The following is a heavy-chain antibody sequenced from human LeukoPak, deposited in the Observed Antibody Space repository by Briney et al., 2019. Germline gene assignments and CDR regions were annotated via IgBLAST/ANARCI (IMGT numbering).Heavy chain of an antibody. CDR3: ATDNWGYIDY. Sequence: GRSLRLSCAASGFTFSSYAMHWVRQAPGKGLEWVAVISYDGNNKYYADSVKGRFTISRDNPKNTLYLQMNSLRAEDTAVYYCATDNWGYIDYWGQGTLVTVSS. D-gene: IGHD7-27*01. V-gene: IGHV3-30*04. J-gene: IGHJ4*02. CDR2: ISYDGNNK. CDR1: GFTFSSYA.